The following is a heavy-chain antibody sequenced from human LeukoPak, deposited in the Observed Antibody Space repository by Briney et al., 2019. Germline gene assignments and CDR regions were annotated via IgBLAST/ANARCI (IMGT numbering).Heavy chain of an antibody. Sequence: GGSLRLSCTASGLTFTTSGFNWVRQAPGKGLEWVASIGPTGSDRYHADSIKGRFTISRDNANNFLYLQMNSLRAEDTAVYYCATETNGRHYDYWGQGTLLTVSS. V-gene: IGHV3-21*06. D-gene: IGHD1-14*01. CDR3: ATETNGRHYDY. CDR2: IGPTGSDR. J-gene: IGHJ4*02. CDR1: GLTFTTSG.